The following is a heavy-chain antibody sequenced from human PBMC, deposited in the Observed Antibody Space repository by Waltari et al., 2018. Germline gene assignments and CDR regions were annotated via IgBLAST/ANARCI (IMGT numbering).Heavy chain of an antibody. CDR1: GGTFSSYA. D-gene: IGHD3-16*02. CDR2: IIPSFGTA. J-gene: IGHJ1*01. V-gene: IGHV1-69*08. CDR3: ARTDDYIWGSYRPAEYFQH. Sequence: QVQLVQSGAEVKKPGSSVKVSCKASGGTFSSYAISWVRQAPGPGLEWMGRIIPSFGTAKYAPKCQGRVTMTADKSTSTAYRELSSLRSEDTAVYYCARTDDYIWGSYRPAEYFQHWGQGTLVTVSS.